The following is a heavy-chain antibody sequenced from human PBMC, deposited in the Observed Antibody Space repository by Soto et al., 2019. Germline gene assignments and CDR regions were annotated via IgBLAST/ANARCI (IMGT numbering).Heavy chain of an antibody. Sequence: QVQLQESGPGLVKPSQTLSLTCTVSGGSISSDDYYWSWIRQHPGKGLEWIGYIFYSGSTHYNAALKRRVTISIDTSKNQFYLRLSSVTAADTAVYYCARSEDIVLIPSAMAFGWFDPWGQGTLVTVSS. J-gene: IGHJ5*02. V-gene: IGHV4-31*03. CDR3: ARSEDIVLIPSAMAFGWFDP. CDR2: IFYSGST. D-gene: IGHD2-2*01. CDR1: GGSISSDDYY.